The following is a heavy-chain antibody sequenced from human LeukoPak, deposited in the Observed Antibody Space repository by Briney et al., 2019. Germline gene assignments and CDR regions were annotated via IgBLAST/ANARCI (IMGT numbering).Heavy chain of an antibody. D-gene: IGHD3-10*01. Sequence: GSLRLSCAASGFTFSSYSMNWVRQAPGKGLEWVSAISGSGGSTYYADSVKGRFTISRDNSKNTLYLQMNSLRAEDTAVYYCAKSPYGSGAVPSSYYFDYWGQGTLVTVSS. CDR2: ISGSGGST. CDR3: AKSPYGSGAVPSSYYFDY. J-gene: IGHJ4*02. V-gene: IGHV3-23*01. CDR1: GFTFSSYS.